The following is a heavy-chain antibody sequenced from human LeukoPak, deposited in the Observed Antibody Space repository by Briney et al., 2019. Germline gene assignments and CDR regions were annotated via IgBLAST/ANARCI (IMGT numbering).Heavy chain of an antibody. D-gene: IGHD1-26*01. CDR1: GGSTSSYY. Sequence: SETLSLTCSVSGGSTSSYYWSWIRQPPGKGLEWIGYIYYSGSTNYNPSLKSRVTISVDTSKNQFSLKLSSVTAADTAVYYCARGVGAIPSWGQGTLVTVSS. CDR2: IYYSGST. V-gene: IGHV4-59*01. J-gene: IGHJ5*02. CDR3: ARGVGAIPS.